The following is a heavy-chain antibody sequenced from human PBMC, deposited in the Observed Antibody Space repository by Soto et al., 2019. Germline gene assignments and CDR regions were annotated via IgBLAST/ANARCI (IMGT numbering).Heavy chain of an antibody. J-gene: IGHJ4*02. V-gene: IGHV3-23*01. CDR1: GFRCSDYA. Sequence: GGSLGLSCGGSGFRCSDYAMGWVRQAPGKGLEWVSFISDGGRSTYYSDSVKGRFTVSRDNSQNTVYLQLHGLRVEDTAVYFCVRIFEFWAPSSPLDYWGQGTLVTVSS. D-gene: IGHD3-3*01. CDR3: VRIFEFWAPSSPLDY. CDR2: ISDGGRST.